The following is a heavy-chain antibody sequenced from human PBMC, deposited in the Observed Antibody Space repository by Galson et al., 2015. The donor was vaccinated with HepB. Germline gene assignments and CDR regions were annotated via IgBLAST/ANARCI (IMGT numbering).Heavy chain of an antibody. V-gene: IGHV4-34*01. CDR3: ARPALGYCSGGSCYSGDGYAFDI. J-gene: IGHJ3*02. Sequence: SETLSLTCAVYGESFSGYYWSWIRQPPGEGLEWIGESNPSGGTNYNPSLKSRVTISVDTSKNQFPLKLSSVTAADTAVYYCARPALGYCSGGSCYSGDGYAFDIWGQGTMVTVSS. CDR2: SNPSGGT. CDR1: GESFSGYY. D-gene: IGHD2-15*01.